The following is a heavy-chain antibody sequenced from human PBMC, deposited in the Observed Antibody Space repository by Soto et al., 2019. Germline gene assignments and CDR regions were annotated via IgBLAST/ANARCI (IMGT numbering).Heavy chain of an antibody. J-gene: IGHJ3*02. D-gene: IGHD3-10*02. CDR1: GFTFSNAW. CDR2: IKSKTDGGTT. V-gene: IGHV3-15*01. CDR3: TTDYVGDDAFDI. Sequence: GESLKISCAASGFTFSNAWMSWVRQAPGKGLEWVGRIKSKTDGGTTDYAAPVKGRFTISRDDSKNTLYLQMNSLKTEDTAVYYCTTDYVGDDAFDIWGQGTMVTVSS.